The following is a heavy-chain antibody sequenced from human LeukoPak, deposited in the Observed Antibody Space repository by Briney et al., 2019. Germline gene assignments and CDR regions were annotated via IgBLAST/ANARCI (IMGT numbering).Heavy chain of an antibody. J-gene: IGHJ4*02. CDR2: ILYDGSNK. Sequence: GGSLRPSCAAPGFTFSSYAMHGVRQVPDKGLEWAAVILYDGSNKYYADSVKGRFTMSRDNSKNTLFLQMNSLRAEDTAVYYCARDRSGTGPAVLYYFDYWGQGTLVTVSS. CDR1: GFTFSSYA. D-gene: IGHD1-26*01. V-gene: IGHV3-30*04. CDR3: ARDRSGTGPAVLYYFDY.